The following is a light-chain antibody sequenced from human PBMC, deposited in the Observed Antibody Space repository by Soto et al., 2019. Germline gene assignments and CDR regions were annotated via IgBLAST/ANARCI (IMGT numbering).Light chain of an antibody. CDR3: QQYNSYSPYT. Sequence: IQMTQSPSTLSASVGDRVTITCRASQSISSWLAWYQQKPGKAPKLLIYDASSLESGVPSRFSGSGSGTEFTLPISSLQPDDFATYYCQQYNSYSPYTFGQGTKLDIK. J-gene: IGKJ2*01. CDR2: DAS. V-gene: IGKV1-5*01. CDR1: QSISSW.